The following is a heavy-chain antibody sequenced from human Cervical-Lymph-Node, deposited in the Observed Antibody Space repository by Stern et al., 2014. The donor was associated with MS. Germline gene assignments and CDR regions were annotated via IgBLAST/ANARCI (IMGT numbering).Heavy chain of an antibody. J-gene: IGHJ4*02. CDR1: GFTFSDYY. D-gene: IGHD3-3*01. V-gene: IGHV3-11*01. CDR3: ARQDDFWVDY. CDR2: ISTNGRSI. Sequence: MQLVESGGALVKPGGSLVISCAASGFTFSDYYMTWIRQSPGQGLEWVSHISTNGRSIYYSDSVKGRFTISWDNHKNSLYLQMNGLRADDTAVYYCARQDDFWVDYWGQGTLVTVSS.